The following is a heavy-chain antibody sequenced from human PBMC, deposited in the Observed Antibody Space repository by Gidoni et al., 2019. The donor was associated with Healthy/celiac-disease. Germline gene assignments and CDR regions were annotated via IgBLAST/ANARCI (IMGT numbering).Heavy chain of an antibody. V-gene: IGHV3-21*01. CDR2: MSSSSSYI. D-gene: IGHD1-1*01. J-gene: IGHJ4*02. CDR1: GVTFRSHS. Sequence: EVKLVEAGGGMVKPGGSLRLSCAAYGVTFRSHSTNWVRQAPGQGLEWFSAMSSSSSYIYYAASVKGRFTISRDNAKNSLYLQMNSLRAEDTAVYYCARPARTYNWNEGITNYFDYWGQGTLVTVSS. CDR3: ARPARTYNWNEGITNYFDY.